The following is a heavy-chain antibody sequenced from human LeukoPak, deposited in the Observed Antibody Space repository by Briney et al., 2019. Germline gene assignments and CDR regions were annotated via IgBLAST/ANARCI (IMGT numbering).Heavy chain of an antibody. CDR2: IYYSGST. V-gene: IGHV4-39*01. CDR3: ARHLAYYFGSGSEVFDY. CDR1: GGSISSSSYY. J-gene: IGHJ4*02. D-gene: IGHD3-10*01. Sequence: KTSETLSLTCTVSGGSISSSSYYWGRIRQPPGKGREGIVSIYYSGSTYYDPALERLVTISVDTSKNQFSLKLSSVTAADTAVYYCARHLAYYFGSGSEVFDYWGQGTLVTVSS.